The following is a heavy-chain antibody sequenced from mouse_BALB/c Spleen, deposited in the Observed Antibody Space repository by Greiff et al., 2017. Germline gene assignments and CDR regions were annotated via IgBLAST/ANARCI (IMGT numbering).Heavy chain of an antibody. CDR3: ARKIFGYDGYAMDY. D-gene: IGHD2-2*01. V-gene: IGHV2-9*02. J-gene: IGHJ4*01. CDR2: IWAGGST. Sequence: QVQLKESGPGLVAPSQSLSITCTVSGFSLTSYGVHWVRQPPGKGLEWLGVIWAGGSTNYNSALMSRLSISKDNSKSQVFLKMNSLQTDDTAMYYCARKIFGYDGYAMDYWGQGTSVTVSS. CDR1: GFSLTSYG.